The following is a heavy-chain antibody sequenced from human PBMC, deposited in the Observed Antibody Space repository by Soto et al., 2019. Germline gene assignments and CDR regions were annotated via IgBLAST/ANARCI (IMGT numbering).Heavy chain of an antibody. J-gene: IGHJ5*02. V-gene: IGHV3-15*01. CDR1: GFTFSNAW. CDR2: IKSKTDGGTT. Sequence: GWSLRLSCAASGFTFSNAWMSWVRQAPGKGLEWVGRIKSKTDGGTTDYAAPVKGRFTISRDDSKNTLYLQMNSLKTEDTAVYYCTTDRLLHYDFWSGPFNNWFDPWGQGTLVTVSS. D-gene: IGHD3-3*01. CDR3: TTDRLLHYDFWSGPFNNWFDP.